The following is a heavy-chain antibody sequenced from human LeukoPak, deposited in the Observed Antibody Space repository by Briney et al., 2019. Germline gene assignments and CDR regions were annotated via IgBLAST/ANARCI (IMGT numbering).Heavy chain of an antibody. J-gene: IGHJ4*02. CDR1: GYTFTSYA. V-gene: IGHV1-3*01. CDR3: ARGPRITIFGVVIIPYFDY. Sequence: ASVTVSCKASGYTFTSYAMHWVRQAPGQRLEWMGWINAGNGNTKYSQKFQGRVTITRDTSASTAYMELSSLRSEDTAVYYCARGPRITIFGVVIIPYFDYWGQGTLVTVSS. CDR2: INAGNGNT. D-gene: IGHD3-3*01.